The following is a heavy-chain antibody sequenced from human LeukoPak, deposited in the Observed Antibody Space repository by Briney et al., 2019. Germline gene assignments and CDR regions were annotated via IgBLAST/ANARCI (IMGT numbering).Heavy chain of an antibody. CDR2: FDPEDGET. D-gene: IGHD2-8*01. CDR1: GYSLTELS. V-gene: IGHV1-24*01. Sequence: GATVKVSCKVSGYSLTELSMHWVRQAPGKGLEWMGGFDPEDGETIYAQKFQGRVTMTEDTSTDTAYMELSSLRPEDTAVYYCATPYYTKPFDIWGQGTMVTVSS. CDR3: ATPYYTKPFDI. J-gene: IGHJ3*02.